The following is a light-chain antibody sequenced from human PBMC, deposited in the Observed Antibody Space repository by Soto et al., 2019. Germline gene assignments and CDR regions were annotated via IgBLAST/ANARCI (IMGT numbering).Light chain of an antibody. CDR1: QSVSRNF. CDR2: SAS. CDR3: QQYGSSPWT. V-gene: IGKV3-20*01. Sequence: EIVMTQSPGTLSLSPGERATLSCRASQSVSRNFLAWYQQKAGQAPRLLIYSASSRATGLPDRFRGSGSGTDFTLTTSRLEPEDFAVYSCQQYGSSPWTFGQGTKVEIK. J-gene: IGKJ1*01.